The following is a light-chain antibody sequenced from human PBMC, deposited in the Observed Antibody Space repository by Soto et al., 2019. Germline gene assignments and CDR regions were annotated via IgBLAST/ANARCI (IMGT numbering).Light chain of an antibody. CDR3: QHYNNWPLA. CDR2: GAS. V-gene: IGKV3-15*01. Sequence: EILMTQSPATLSVSPGERATLSCRASQRVSSNLAWYQQKPGQAPRLLIYGASTRATGIPTRFSGSGSGTEFTLTISSLQSEDFAVYYCQHYNNWPLAFGGGTKVEIK. J-gene: IGKJ4*01. CDR1: QRVSSN.